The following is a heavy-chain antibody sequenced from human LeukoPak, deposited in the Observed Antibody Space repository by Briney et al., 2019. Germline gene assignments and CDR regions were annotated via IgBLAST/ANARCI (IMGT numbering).Heavy chain of an antibody. CDR1: GFTFSAYW. CDR2: IKDDGSDK. J-gene: IGHJ5*02. CDR3: ARVDNFYGDYERRFEP. Sequence: GGSLRLSCAASGFTFSAYWMSWVRQAPGKGLEWVANIKDDGSDKYYVDSVKGRFTISRDNAKNSLYLQMNSLRDDDTAVYYCARVDNFYGDYERRFEPWGQGTLVTVSS. D-gene: IGHD4-17*01. V-gene: IGHV3-7*01.